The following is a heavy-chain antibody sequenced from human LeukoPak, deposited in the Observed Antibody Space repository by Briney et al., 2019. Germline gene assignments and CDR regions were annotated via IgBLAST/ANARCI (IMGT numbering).Heavy chain of an antibody. CDR3: ARDKIVGATHFDY. Sequence: PGGSLRLSCAASGFTFDDYGMSWVRQAPGKGLEWVANIKQDGSEKYYVDSVKGRFTISRDNAKNSVYLQMNSLRAEDTAVYYCARDKIVGATHFDYWGQGTLVTVSS. CDR2: IKQDGSEK. D-gene: IGHD1-26*01. J-gene: IGHJ4*02. V-gene: IGHV3-7*01. CDR1: GFTFDDYG.